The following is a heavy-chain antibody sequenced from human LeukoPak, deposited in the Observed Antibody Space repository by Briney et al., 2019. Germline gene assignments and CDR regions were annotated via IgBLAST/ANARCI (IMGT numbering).Heavy chain of an antibody. V-gene: IGHV4-34*01. CDR1: GGSFSGYY. J-gene: IGHJ4*02. Sequence: SETLSLTCAVYGGSFSGYYWSWIRQPPGKGLEWIGEINHSGSTNYNPSLKSRVTISVDTSKNRFSLKLSSVTAADTAVYYCARGEGVPAATYYFDYWGQGTLVTVSS. D-gene: IGHD2-2*01. CDR3: ARGEGVPAATYYFDY. CDR2: INHSGST.